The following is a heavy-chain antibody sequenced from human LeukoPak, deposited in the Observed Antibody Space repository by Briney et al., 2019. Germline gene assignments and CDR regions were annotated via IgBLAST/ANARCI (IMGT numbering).Heavy chain of an antibody. V-gene: IGHV3-30-3*01. D-gene: IGHD3-9*01. CDR2: ISYDGSNK. CDR1: GFTFSSYA. CDR3: ARPPLRYFDWLIDY. Sequence: GGSQRLSCAASGFTFSSYAMHWVRQAPGKGLEWVAVISYDGSNKYYADSVKGRFTISRDNSKNTLYLQMNSLRAEDTAVYYCARPPLRYFDWLIDYWGQGTLVTVS. J-gene: IGHJ4*02.